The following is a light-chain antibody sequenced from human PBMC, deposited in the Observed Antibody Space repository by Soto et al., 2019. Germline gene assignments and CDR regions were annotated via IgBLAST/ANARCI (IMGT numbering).Light chain of an antibody. CDR3: QQYGSSRWT. CDR1: QSVSSNC. Sequence: EIVLTQSPGTLSLAPGERVTLSCRASQSVSSNCLAWYQQNPGQAPRLLIYGASSRATGIPDRFSGSGSGTDFTLTISRLEPEDFAVYYCQQYGSSRWTFGQGTKVDNK. V-gene: IGKV3-20*01. J-gene: IGKJ1*01. CDR2: GAS.